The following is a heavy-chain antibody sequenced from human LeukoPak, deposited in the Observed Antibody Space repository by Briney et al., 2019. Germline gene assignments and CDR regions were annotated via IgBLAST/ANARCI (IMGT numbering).Heavy chain of an antibody. CDR3: ARVKDYVGAFDI. CDR1: GGSISSYY. D-gene: IGHD4-23*01. CDR2: IYYSGST. V-gene: IGHV4-59*01. Sequence: SETLSLTCTVSGGSISSYYWSWIRQPPGKGLEWIGYIYYSGSTNYNPSLKSRVTISVDTSKNQFSLKLSSATAADTAVYYCARVKDYVGAFDIWGQGTMVTVSS. J-gene: IGHJ3*02.